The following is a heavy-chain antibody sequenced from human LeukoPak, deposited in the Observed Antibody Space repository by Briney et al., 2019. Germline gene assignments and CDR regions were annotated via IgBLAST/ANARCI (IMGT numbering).Heavy chain of an antibody. CDR2: IYYSGIT. CDR1: GGSISSDY. Sequence: SETLSLTCTVSGGSISSDYWSWIRQPPGKGLEWIGYIYYSGITNYNPSLRSRVTISVDTSKNQFSLKLSSMTAADTAVYYCARLHYDSSGYYYFDYWGQGTLGTVSS. J-gene: IGHJ4*02. CDR3: ARLHYDSSGYYYFDY. D-gene: IGHD3-22*01. V-gene: IGHV4-59*08.